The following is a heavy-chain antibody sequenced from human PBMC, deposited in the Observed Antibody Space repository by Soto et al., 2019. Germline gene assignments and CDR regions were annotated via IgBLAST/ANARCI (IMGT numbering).Heavy chain of an antibody. CDR1: GYTFTSYG. D-gene: IGHD2-2*01. CDR3: AWECSSTRCYWPSYY. V-gene: IGHV1-18*01. CDR2: ISAYNGNT. J-gene: IGHJ4*02. Sequence: ASVKVSCKASGYTFTSYGISWVRQAPGQGLEWMGWISAYNGNTNYAQKLQGRVTMTTDTSTSTAYMELRSLRSDDTAVYYCAWECSSTRCYWPSYYWGQGSLVTVAS.